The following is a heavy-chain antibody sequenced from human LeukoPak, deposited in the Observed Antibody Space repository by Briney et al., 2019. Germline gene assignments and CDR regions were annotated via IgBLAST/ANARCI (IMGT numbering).Heavy chain of an antibody. J-gene: IGHJ6*02. V-gene: IGHV3-30*03. CDR2: MSHDGGIE. D-gene: IGHD2/OR15-2a*01. CDR3: ARAKIIHSITHMDV. Sequence: PGRSLRLSCVASGFTFSTYGMHWVRQAPGKGLEWGAVMSHDGGIEKYADSVKGRFTISRDNSRKTLYLQMNSLRSDDAAVYYCARAKIIHSITHMDVWGQGTTVTVSS. CDR1: GFTFSTYG.